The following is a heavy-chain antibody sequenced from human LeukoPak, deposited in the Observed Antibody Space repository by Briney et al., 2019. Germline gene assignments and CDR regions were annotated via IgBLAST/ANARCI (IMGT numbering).Heavy chain of an antibody. Sequence: GSSVKVSCKASGGTFSSCAISWVRQGPGQGLEWMGRIIPILGIANYAQKFQGRVTITTDKSTSTAYMELSSLRSEDTAVYYCARDTGGSYYFWFDPWGQGTLVTVSS. CDR3: ARDTGGSYYFWFDP. CDR2: IIPILGIA. J-gene: IGHJ5*02. V-gene: IGHV1-69*04. D-gene: IGHD1-26*01. CDR1: GGTFSSCA.